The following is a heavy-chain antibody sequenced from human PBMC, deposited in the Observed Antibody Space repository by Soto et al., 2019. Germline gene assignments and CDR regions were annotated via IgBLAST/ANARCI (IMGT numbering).Heavy chain of an antibody. Sequence: KVSCKASVYTFTSYGISWVRQAPGQGLEWMGWISAYNGNTNYAQKLQGRVTMTTDTSTSTAYMELRSLRSDDTAVYYCARLWSGYSWFDPWGKGTLVTVSS. D-gene: IGHD3-3*01. J-gene: IGHJ5*02. CDR2: ISAYNGNT. CDR1: VYTFTSYG. CDR3: ARLWSGYSWFDP. V-gene: IGHV1-18*01.